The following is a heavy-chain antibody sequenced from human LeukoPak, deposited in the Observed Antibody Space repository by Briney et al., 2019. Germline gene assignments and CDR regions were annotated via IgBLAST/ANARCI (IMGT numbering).Heavy chain of an antibody. CDR2: IKQDGSEK. V-gene: IGHV3-7*04. CDR1: GCTLSELW. CDR3: VGGYGWLPDY. J-gene: IGHJ4*02. D-gene: IGHD6-19*01. Sequence: PGGSLRLSCVASGCTLSELWMNWVRQAPGKGLEWVANIKQDGSEKNYVDSVKGRFTISRDNDKNSVYLQMNSLRVEDTAVYYCVGGYGWLPDYWGQGTLVTVSS.